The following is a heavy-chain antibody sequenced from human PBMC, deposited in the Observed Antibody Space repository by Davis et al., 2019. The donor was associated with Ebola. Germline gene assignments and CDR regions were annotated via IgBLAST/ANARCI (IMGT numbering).Heavy chain of an antibody. CDR3: ARGLRLDF. D-gene: IGHD2-15*01. J-gene: IGHJ4*02. CDR1: GGSITYYY. Sequence: MPSETLSLTCTLPGGSITYYYWSWIRQPPGKGLEWIGNIYYSGVTDYNPSLQSRVTISVDMSKNQFSLRMTSVTEADTAVYYCARGLRLDFWGQGTLVTVSS. V-gene: IGHV4-59*01. CDR2: IYYSGVT.